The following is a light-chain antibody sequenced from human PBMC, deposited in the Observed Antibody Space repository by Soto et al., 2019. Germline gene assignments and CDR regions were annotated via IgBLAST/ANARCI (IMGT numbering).Light chain of an antibody. CDR2: AAS. V-gene: IGKV1-6*01. J-gene: IGKJ2*01. CDR3: LQDYNYPYT. CDR1: QGIRND. Sequence: AIQMTQSPSSLSASVGDRVTITCRANQGIRNDLGWYQQKPGKAPKLLIYAASSLQSGVPSRFSGSGSGTDFTLTISRPQPEDFATYYCLQDYNYPYTFGQGTKLEIK.